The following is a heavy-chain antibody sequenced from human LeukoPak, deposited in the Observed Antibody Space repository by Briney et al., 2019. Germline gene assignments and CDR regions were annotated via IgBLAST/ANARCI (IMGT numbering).Heavy chain of an antibody. J-gene: IGHJ4*02. D-gene: IGHD2-2*01. Sequence: GGSLRLSCAASGFTFSSYAMSWVRQAPGKGLEWVSAISGSGGSTYYADSVKGRFTISRDNSKNTLYLQMNSLRAEDTAVYYCANDPRWDCSRTSCSRGGYWGQGTLITVSS. V-gene: IGHV3-23*01. CDR2: ISGSGGST. CDR1: GFTFSSYA. CDR3: ANDPRWDCSRTSCSRGGY.